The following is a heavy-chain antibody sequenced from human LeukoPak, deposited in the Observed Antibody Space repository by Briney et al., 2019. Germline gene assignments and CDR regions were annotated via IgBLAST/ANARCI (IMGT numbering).Heavy chain of an antibody. Sequence: GGSLRLSCAASGFTVSSNYMSWVRQAPGKGLEWVSVIYSGGSTYYADSVKGRFTISRDNSKNTLYLQMNSLRAEDTAVYYCARDLSYDSMVCWGQGTLVTVSS. CDR1: GFTVSSNY. CDR3: ARDLSYDSMVC. D-gene: IGHD3-22*01. CDR2: IYSGGST. V-gene: IGHV3-53*01. J-gene: IGHJ4*02.